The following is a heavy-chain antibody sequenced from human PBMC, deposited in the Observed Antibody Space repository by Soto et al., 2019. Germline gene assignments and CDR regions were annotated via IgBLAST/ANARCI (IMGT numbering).Heavy chain of an antibody. J-gene: IGHJ6*02. V-gene: IGHV3-74*02. CDR2: IKGDGSIT. CDR3: GRGVPEQYDTDV. Sequence: EVQLVESGGGLVQPGGSLRLSCAASEFTFSNYWMHWVRQAPGKGLVWVSRIKGDGSITNYADYVKGRFTISRDNAKNTLFLQMDSVTDEDTAVYYCGRGVPEQYDTDVWGQGTTVTVSS. D-gene: IGHD1-1*01. CDR1: EFTFSNYW.